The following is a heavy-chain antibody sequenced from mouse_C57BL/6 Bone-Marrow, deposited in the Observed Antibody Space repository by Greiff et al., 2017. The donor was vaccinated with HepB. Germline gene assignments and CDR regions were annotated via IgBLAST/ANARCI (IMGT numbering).Heavy chain of an antibody. CDR1: GYTFTGYW. CDR2: ILPGSGST. Sequence: QVQLQQSGAELMKPGASVKLSCKATGYTFTGYWIEWVKQRPGHVLEWIGEILPGSGSTNYNEKFKGKATFTADTSSNTAYMQLSSLTTEDSAIYYCARLTNFEFITTVVEAYWGQGTLVTVSA. J-gene: IGHJ3*01. CDR3: ARLTNFEFITTVVEAY. D-gene: IGHD1-1*01. V-gene: IGHV1-9*01.